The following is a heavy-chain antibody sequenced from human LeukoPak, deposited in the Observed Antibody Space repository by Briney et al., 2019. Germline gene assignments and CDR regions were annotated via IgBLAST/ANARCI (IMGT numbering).Heavy chain of an antibody. J-gene: IGHJ4*02. CDR3: ARFSSHHDADY. CDR2: INHSGST. D-gene: IGHD3-16*01. V-gene: IGHV4-34*01. Sequence: PSETLSLTCAVYGGSFSDFYWSHWSWIRQPPGEGLEWIGEINHSGSTNYNPSLKSRVSMSLDTSKNQFSLTLGSVTAADTAVCYCARFSSHHDADYWAQGTLVTVSS. CDR1: GGSFSDFY.